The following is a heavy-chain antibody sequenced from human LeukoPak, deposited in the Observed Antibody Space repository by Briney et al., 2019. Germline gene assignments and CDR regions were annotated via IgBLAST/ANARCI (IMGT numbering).Heavy chain of an antibody. V-gene: IGHV3-7*03. D-gene: IGHD3-3*01. CDR1: GFTFSHYY. CDR2: IKQDGSEK. CDR3: AKEDFWSGMGDAFDI. J-gene: IGHJ3*02. Sequence: GGSLRLSCAASGFTFSHYYMNWVRQAPGKGLEWVSNIKQDGSEKYYVDSVKGRFTLSRDNAKNSLYLQMNSLRAEDTAVYYCAKEDFWSGMGDAFDIWGQGTMVTVSS.